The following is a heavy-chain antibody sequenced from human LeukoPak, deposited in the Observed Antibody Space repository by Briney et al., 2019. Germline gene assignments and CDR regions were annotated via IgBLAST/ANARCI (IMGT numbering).Heavy chain of an antibody. J-gene: IGHJ6*02. CDR3: ARDQAGIVVVPAMDV. V-gene: IGHV3-13*01. Sequence: GGSLRLSCAASGFTFSSYDMHWVRQATGKGLEWVSAIGTAGDTYYPGSVKGRFTISRDNAKNSLYLQMNSLRAEDTAVYYCARDQAGIVVVPAMDVWGQGTTVTVSS. D-gene: IGHD2-2*01. CDR2: IGTAGDT. CDR1: GFTFSSYD.